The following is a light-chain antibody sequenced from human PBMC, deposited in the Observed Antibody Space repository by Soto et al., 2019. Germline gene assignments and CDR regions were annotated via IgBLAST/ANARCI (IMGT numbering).Light chain of an antibody. CDR3: QHYNSYSEA. J-gene: IGKJ1*01. Sequence: DNQINQSPSTLSGSVGDRVTITCRASQTISSWLAWYQQKPGKVPKLLIYKASTLKSGVPSRFSGSGSGTEFTLTISSLQPDDFATYYCQHYNSYSEAFGQGTKVDI. V-gene: IGKV1-5*03. CDR2: KAS. CDR1: QTISSW.